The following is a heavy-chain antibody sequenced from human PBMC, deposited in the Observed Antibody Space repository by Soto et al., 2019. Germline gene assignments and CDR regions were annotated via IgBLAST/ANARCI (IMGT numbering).Heavy chain of an antibody. CDR3: ARGGIPPSGYGIAYAMDV. CDR2: IYYSGST. Sequence: SETLSLTCTVSGVSISGSRYYWGWIRQPPGRGLEWIGNIYYSGSTYYTPALKSRVTLSVDTSKNQFSLNLNSVTAADTAVYYCARGGIPPSGYGIAYAMDVWGQGTTVTSP. D-gene: IGHD1-26*01. J-gene: IGHJ6*02. V-gene: IGHV4-39*01. CDR1: GVSISGSRYY.